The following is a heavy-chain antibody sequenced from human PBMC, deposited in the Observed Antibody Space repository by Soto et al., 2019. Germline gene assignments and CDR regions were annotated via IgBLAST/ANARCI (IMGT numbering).Heavy chain of an antibody. J-gene: IGHJ4*02. CDR3: ARDLGELWPSVGGY. CDR2: IYYDGRNK. V-gene: IGHV3-33*01. Sequence: QVKLVESGGGVDQPGRSLRLSCAASGFIFNTYGMHWVRQAPGKGLEWVAVIYYDGRNKYYADSVKGRFTISRDNSKNTLNLQMNSLRVEDTAVYYCARDLGELWPSVGGYWGQGTLVTVSS. D-gene: IGHD1-26*01. CDR1: GFIFNTYG.